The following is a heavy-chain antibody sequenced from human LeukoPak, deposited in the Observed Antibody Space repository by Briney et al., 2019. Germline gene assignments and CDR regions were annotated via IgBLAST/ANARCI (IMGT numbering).Heavy chain of an antibody. V-gene: IGHV3-15*01. CDR3: TTNDALDI. CDR1: GFAFSNAW. Sequence: GGSLRLSCAASGFAFSNAWMNWVRQAPGKGLEWVGHIKKKSDIGPTDYAAPVRGRFTISRDDSRNTVYLEMNSLKTEDTAVYYCTTNDALDIWGQGTMVTVSS. CDR2: IKKKSDIGPT. J-gene: IGHJ3*02.